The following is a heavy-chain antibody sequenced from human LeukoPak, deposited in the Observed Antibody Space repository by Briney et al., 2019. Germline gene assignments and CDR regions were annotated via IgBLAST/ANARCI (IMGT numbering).Heavy chain of an antibody. D-gene: IGHD3-10*01. V-gene: IGHV1-69*13. CDR2: IIPIFGTA. CDR1: GYSENFYG. CDR3: AREFILSPYDYTLLWFGETQGFDY. J-gene: IGHJ4*02. Sequence: SVKVSCKTSGYSENFYGITWVRQAPGQGLEWMGGIIPIFGTANYAQKFQGRVTITADESTSTAYMELSSLRSEDTAVYYCAREFILSPYDYTLLWFGETQGFDYWGQGTLVTVSS.